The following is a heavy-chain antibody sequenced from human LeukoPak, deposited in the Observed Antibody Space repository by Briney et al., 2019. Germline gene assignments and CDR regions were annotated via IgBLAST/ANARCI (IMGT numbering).Heavy chain of an antibody. CDR1: GGTFTSYA. CDR2: IIPIFGTA. D-gene: IGHD1-26*01. V-gene: IGHV1-69*05. CDR3: ARLGGSYHYYYYMDV. J-gene: IGHJ6*03. Sequence: SVKVSCKASGGTFTSYAISWVRQAPGQGLEWMGRIIPIFGTAKYAQKFQGRVKITTDESTSTAYMELSSLRSEDTAVYYCARLGGSYHYYYYMDVWGKGTTVTVSS.